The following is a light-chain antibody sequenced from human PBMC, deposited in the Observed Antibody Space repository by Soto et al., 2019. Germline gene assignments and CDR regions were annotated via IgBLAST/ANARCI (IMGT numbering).Light chain of an antibody. CDR2: DAS. Sequence: ILLTQSPATLSLSPGERATLSCRASQGVSSYLAWYQQKPGQAPRLLIYDASNRATDIPARFSGSGSGTDFTLTISSLKPEDVAVYYCHQRSNGPPYTFGQGTRLEIK. V-gene: IGKV3-11*01. CDR3: HQRSNGPPYT. J-gene: IGKJ5*01. CDR1: QGVSSY.